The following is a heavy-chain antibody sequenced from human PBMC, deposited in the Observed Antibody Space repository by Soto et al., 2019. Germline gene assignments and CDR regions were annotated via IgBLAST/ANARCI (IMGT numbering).Heavy chain of an antibody. Sequence: EVQLVESGGGLVKPGGSLRLSCAASGFSFSNAGMNWVRQAPGKGLEWVGRIKRKIDGEATDYAGPVKGRFTVFRDDSKSALYLQMNSLKGDDTAVYYCTTGSVEGVWGQGTTVTVS. V-gene: IGHV3-15*07. D-gene: IGHD2-15*01. CDR3: TTGSVEGV. CDR1: GFSFSNAG. CDR2: IKRKIDGEAT. J-gene: IGHJ6*02.